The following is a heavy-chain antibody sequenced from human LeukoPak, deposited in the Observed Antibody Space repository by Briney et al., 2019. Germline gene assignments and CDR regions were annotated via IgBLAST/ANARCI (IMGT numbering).Heavy chain of an antibody. CDR1: GGSISGYY. CDR2: INHSGST. J-gene: IGHJ3*02. CDR3: ARGTRSMIVVVIIAVGYAFDI. D-gene: IGHD3-22*01. Sequence: SETLSLTCTVSGGSISGYYWSWIRQPPGKGLEWIGEINHSGSTNYNPSLKSRVTISVDTSKNQFSLKLSSVTAADTAVYYCARGTRSMIVVVIIAVGYAFDIWGQGTMVTVSS. V-gene: IGHV4-34*01.